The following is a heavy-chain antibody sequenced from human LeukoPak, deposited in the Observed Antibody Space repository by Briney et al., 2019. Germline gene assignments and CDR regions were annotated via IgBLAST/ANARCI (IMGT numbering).Heavy chain of an antibody. CDR3: ARPAPSWATPNHFAFDI. CDR2: IYHSGST. J-gene: IGHJ3*02. CDR1: GYSISSGYY. V-gene: IGHV4-38-2*01. Sequence: PSETLSLTCAVSGYSISSGYYWGWIRQPPGKGLEWIGSIYHSGSTYYNPSLKGRVTISVDTSKNQFSLKLSSVTAADTAVYYCARPAPSWATPNHFAFDIWGQGTMVTVSS. D-gene: IGHD5-12*01.